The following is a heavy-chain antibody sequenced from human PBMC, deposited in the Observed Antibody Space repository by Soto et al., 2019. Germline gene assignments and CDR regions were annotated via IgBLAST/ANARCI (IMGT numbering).Heavy chain of an antibody. CDR3: ATLLGVYYDSSGYYGFDP. Sequence: ASVKVSCKVSGYTLTELSMHWVRQAPGKGLEWIGGFDPEDGETIYAQKFQGRVTMTEDTSTDTAYMELSSLRSEDTAVYYCATLLGVYYDSSGYYGFDPWGQGTLVTVSS. CDR1: GYTLTELS. CDR2: FDPEDGET. D-gene: IGHD3-22*01. V-gene: IGHV1-24*01. J-gene: IGHJ5*02.